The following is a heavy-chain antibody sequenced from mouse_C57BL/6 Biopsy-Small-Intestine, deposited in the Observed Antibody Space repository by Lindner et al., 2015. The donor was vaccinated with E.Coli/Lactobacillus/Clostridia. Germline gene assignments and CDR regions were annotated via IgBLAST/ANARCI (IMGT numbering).Heavy chain of an antibody. Sequence: VQLQESGAELVRPGTSVKMSCKASGYTFTNYWIGWAKRRPGHGLEWIGDIYPGGGYTNYNEKFKGKATLTADKSSSIAYMQFSSLTSEDSAIYYCARGYYEYFDVWGTGTTVTVSS. V-gene: IGHV1-63*01. J-gene: IGHJ1*03. CDR3: ARGYYEYFDV. D-gene: IGHD2-3*01. CDR1: GYTFTNYW. CDR2: IYPGGGYT.